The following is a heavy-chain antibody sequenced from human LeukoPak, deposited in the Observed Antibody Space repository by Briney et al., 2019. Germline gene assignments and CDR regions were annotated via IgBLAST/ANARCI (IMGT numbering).Heavy chain of an antibody. CDR1: GYTFTGYY. CDR3: ARDDWGDYWYFDL. V-gene: IGHV1-2*06. CDR2: INPNSGGT. J-gene: IGHJ2*01. D-gene: IGHD3-9*01. Sequence: ASVKVSCKASGYTFTGYYMHWVRQAPGQGLGWMGRINPNSGGTNYAQKFQGRVTMARDTSISTAYMELSRLRSDDTAVYYCARDDWGDYWYFDLWGRGTLVTVSS.